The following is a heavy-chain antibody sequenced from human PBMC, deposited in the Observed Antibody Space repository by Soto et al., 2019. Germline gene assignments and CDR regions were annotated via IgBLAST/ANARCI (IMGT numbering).Heavy chain of an antibody. CDR2: IYYSGST. D-gene: IGHD4-4*01. CDR1: GGSISSYY. CDR3: AREGGTVTTGYYVDY. J-gene: IGHJ4*02. Sequence: QVQLQESGPGLVKPSETLSLTCTVSGGSISSYYWSWIRQPPGKGLEWIGYIYYSGSTNYNPALKSRGTISVDTSKNQFSLKLSSVTAADTAVYYCAREGGTVTTGYYVDYWGQGTLVTVSS. V-gene: IGHV4-59*01.